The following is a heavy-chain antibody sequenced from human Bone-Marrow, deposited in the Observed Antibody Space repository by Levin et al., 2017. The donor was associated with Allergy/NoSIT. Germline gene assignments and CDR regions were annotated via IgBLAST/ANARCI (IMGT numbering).Heavy chain of an antibody. Sequence: GGSLRLSCAASGFTFSSHSMNWVRQAPGKGLQWVSYIHPSGGTIYYADSVKGRFTISRDNAKNSLFLQMNSLTDEDTAVYCCARISWGRTFDYWGLGTLVTVSS. CDR2: IHPSGGTI. D-gene: IGHD3-16*01. V-gene: IGHV3-48*02. CDR3: ARISWGRTFDY. J-gene: IGHJ4*02. CDR1: GFTFSSHS.